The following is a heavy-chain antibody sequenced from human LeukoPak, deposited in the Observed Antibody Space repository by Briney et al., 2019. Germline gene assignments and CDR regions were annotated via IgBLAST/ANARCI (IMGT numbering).Heavy chain of an antibody. V-gene: IGHV4-4*07. D-gene: IGHD1-26*01. CDR1: GDSIGSNY. CDR3: AKSSGSYRP. Sequence: SETLSLTCTVSGDSIGSNYWSWIRQPAGKGLEWIGRIYPSGSNHNPSLKSRVTISVDKSKNQFSLKLISVTAADTAMYYCAKSSGSYRPWGQGTLVTVSS. J-gene: IGHJ5*02. CDR2: IYPSGS.